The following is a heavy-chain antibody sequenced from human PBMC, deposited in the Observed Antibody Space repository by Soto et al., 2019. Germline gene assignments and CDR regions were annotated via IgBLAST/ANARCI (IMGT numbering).Heavy chain of an antibody. Sequence: ASVKVSFKASGYTFTGYYIHWVRQAPGQGLEWMGWINPNSGGTKYPQKFQGRVTMTGDTSIRTVYMSLTGLKSDDTAVYFCARDLAKGGGSAGFDYWGQGTLVTVSS. CDR3: ARDLAKGGGSAGFDY. D-gene: IGHD2-15*01. CDR2: INPNSGGT. CDR1: GYTFTGYY. J-gene: IGHJ4*02. V-gene: IGHV1-2*02.